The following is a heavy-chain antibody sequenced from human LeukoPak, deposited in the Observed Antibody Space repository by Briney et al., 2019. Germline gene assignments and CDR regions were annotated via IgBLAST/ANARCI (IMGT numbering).Heavy chain of an antibody. CDR2: LIPMIGTT. D-gene: IGHD3-22*01. J-gene: IGHJ4*02. CDR3: AINYYYDSNGYYRFDF. CDR1: GGTFSSYA. V-gene: IGHV1-69*13. Sequence: SVKVSCKASGGTFSSYAISWVRQAPGQGLEWMGGLIPMIGTTNHAQTFQGRVTITADESTTTVYMDLSSLRSEDTAVYYCAINYYYDSNGYYRFDFWGQGTLVTVSS.